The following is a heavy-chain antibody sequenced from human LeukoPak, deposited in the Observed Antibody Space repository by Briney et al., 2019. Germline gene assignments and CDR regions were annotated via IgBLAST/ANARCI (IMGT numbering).Heavy chain of an antibody. CDR1: GFTFSSYG. CDR3: AKEYCGGDCPTDVPDY. D-gene: IGHD2-21*02. V-gene: IGHV3-30*02. CDR2: IWYDGSNK. Sequence: GGSLRLSCAASGFTFSSYGMHWVRQAPGKGLEWVAVIWYDGSNKYYADSVKGRFTISRDNSKNTLYLQMNSLRAEDTAVYYCAKEYCGGDCPTDVPDYWGQGTLVTVSS. J-gene: IGHJ4*02.